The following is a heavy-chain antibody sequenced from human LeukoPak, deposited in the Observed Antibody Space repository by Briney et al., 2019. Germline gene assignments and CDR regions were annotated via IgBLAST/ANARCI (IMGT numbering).Heavy chain of an antibody. CDR1: GGSVSSGGYY. CDR2: IYNNGTT. V-gene: IGHV4-61*08. CDR3: ARDGYNYGNYYYAMDV. J-gene: IGHJ6*02. Sequence: PSETLSLTCTVSGGSVSSGGYYWNWIRQPPGKGLEWIVYIYNNGTTDYNPSLKSRVTISVDTSKNQFSLKLSPVTAADTAIYHCARDGYNYGNYYYAMDVWGQGTTVTVSS. D-gene: IGHD5-18*01.